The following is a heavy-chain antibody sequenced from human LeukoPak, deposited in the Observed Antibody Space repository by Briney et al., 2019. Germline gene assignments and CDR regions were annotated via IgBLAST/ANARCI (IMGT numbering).Heavy chain of an antibody. Sequence: GGSLTLSCAASGFTFSNYWMHWVRQAPGKGLEWVSRINTDGTSTIYADSVRGRFTISRDNAKNTVYLQMNSLRAEDTAVYYCARGSVGPDCWGEGTLVPVSS. J-gene: IGHJ1*01. V-gene: IGHV3-74*01. CDR3: ARGSVGPDC. CDR1: GFTFSNYW. CDR2: INTDGTST. D-gene: IGHD3/OR15-3a*01.